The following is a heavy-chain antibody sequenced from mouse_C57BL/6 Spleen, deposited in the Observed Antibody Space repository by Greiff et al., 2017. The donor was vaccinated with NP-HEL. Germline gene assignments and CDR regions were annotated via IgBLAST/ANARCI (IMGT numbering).Heavy chain of an antibody. Sequence: EVQRVESGGDLVKPGGSLKLSCAASGFTFSSYGMSWVRQTPDKRLEWVATISSGGSYTYYPDSVTGRFTISRDNAKNTLYLQMSSLKSEDTAMYYCARQGGNYVRFDYWGQGTTLTVSS. CDR3: ARQGGNYVRFDY. V-gene: IGHV5-6*01. CDR1: GFTFSSYG. D-gene: IGHD2-1*01. J-gene: IGHJ2*01. CDR2: ISSGGSYT.